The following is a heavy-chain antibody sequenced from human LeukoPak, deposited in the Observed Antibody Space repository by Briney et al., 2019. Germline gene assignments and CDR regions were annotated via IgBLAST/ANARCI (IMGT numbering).Heavy chain of an antibody. CDR2: ISSISRTI. J-gene: IGHJ4*02. D-gene: IGHD1-26*01. V-gene: IGHV3-48*01. CDR1: GFTFSSYS. CDR3: ASLGVSGSYALYGFDY. Sequence: GGSLRLSCAASGFTFSSYSMNWVRQAPGKGLEWISYISSISRTIYYTDSVKGRFTISRDNAKNSLYLQMNSLRAEDTAVYYCASLGVSGSYALYGFDYWGQGTLVTVSS.